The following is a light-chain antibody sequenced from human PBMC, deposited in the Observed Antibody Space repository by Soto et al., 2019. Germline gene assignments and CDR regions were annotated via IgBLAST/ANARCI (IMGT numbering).Light chain of an antibody. V-gene: IGKV1-5*03. CDR3: QHYNSYSEA. CDR2: KAS. J-gene: IGKJ1*01. Sequence: DIQMTQSPSTLSASVVDIVTITCRASQGISSFLAWYQQKPGKAPKLLIYKASTLKSGVPSRFSGSGSGTEFTLTISSLQPDDFATYYCQHYNSYSEACGQGTKGDI. CDR1: QGISSF.